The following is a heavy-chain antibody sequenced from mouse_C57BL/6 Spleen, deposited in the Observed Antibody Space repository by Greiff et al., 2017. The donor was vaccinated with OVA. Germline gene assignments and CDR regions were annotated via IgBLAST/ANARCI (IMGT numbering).Heavy chain of an antibody. V-gene: IGHV2-6*03. CDR3: ARSITYDGYYVFDY. D-gene: IGHD2-3*01. CDR1: GFSLTSYG. J-gene: IGHJ2*01. CDR2: IWSDGST. Sequence: VKLMESGPGLVAPSQSLSITCTVSGFSLTSYGVHWVRQPPGKGLEWLVVIWSDGSTTYNSALKSRLSISKDNSKSQVSLKMNSLQTDDTAMYYCARSITYDGYYVFDYWGQGTTLTVSS.